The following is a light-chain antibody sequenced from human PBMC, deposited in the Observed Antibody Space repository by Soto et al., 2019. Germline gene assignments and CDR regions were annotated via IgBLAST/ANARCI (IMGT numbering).Light chain of an antibody. CDR1: QSVSSY. Sequence: EIVLTQSPATLSLSPGERATLSCRASQSVSSYLAWYHQKTGQAPSLLIYDASNRTTGIPARFRCSGSGTDFTLTISSLEPEDFAVYYCQQRSNWPPYTFGQGTKLEIK. CDR2: DAS. J-gene: IGKJ2*01. CDR3: QQRSNWPPYT. V-gene: IGKV3-11*01.